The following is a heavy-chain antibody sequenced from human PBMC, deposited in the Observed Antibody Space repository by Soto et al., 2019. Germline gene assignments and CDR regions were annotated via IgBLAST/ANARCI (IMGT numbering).Heavy chain of an antibody. CDR3: IKKRHCSGGSCYNDAFDI. V-gene: IGHV3-9*01. J-gene: IGHJ3*02. CDR1: GFNFSRYW. CDR2: ISWNSGSI. Sequence: SLRLSCSSSGFNFSRYWTHWVRQDPGKGLEWVSSISWNSGSIGYADSVKGRFTISRDNAKNSLYLQMNSLRVEDTALYYCIKKRHCSGGSCYNDAFDIWGQGTMVTVSS. D-gene: IGHD2-15*01.